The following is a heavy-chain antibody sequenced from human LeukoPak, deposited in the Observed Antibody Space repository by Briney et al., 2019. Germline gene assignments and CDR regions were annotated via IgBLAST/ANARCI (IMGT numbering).Heavy chain of an antibody. Sequence: SETLSLTCTVSGGSISSYYWSWIRQPPGKGLEWIGEINHSGSTNYNPSLKSRVTISVDTSKDQFSLKLSSVTAADTAVYYCARGGHYDSSGYATGYAFEIDYWGQGTLVTVSS. D-gene: IGHD3-22*01. V-gene: IGHV4-34*01. CDR3: ARGGHYDSSGYATGYAFEIDY. CDR1: GGSISSYY. CDR2: INHSGST. J-gene: IGHJ4*02.